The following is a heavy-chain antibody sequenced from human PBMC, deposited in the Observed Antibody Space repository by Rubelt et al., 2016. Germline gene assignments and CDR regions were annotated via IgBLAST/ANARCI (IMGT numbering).Heavy chain of an antibody. J-gene: IGHJ5*02. CDR1: GGSIRSGDYY. CDR3: ARHKITMVRGVIGWFDP. CDR2: IYYSGST. V-gene: IGHV4-61*05. Sequence: QLQLQESGPGLVKPSETLSLTCSVSGGSIRSGDYYWDWVRQPPGKGLEWIGYIYYSGSTNYNPSPKSRVTISVDTSKTQFSLKLSSVTAADTAVYYCARHKITMVRGVIGWFDPWGQGTLVTVSS. D-gene: IGHD3-10*01.